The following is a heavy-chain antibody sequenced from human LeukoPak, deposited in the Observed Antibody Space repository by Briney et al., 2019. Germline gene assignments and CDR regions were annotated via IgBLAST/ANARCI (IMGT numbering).Heavy chain of an antibody. Sequence: SGGSLRLSCAASGFTFSSYAMSWVRQAPGKGLEWVSAISGSGGSTYYADSVKGRFTISRDNSKNMLYLQMNSLRAEDTAMYFCAKDPGYRDFWGQGTLVTVSS. CDR2: ISGSGGST. CDR1: GFTFSSYA. J-gene: IGHJ4*02. V-gene: IGHV3-23*01. D-gene: IGHD5-18*01. CDR3: AKDPGYRDF.